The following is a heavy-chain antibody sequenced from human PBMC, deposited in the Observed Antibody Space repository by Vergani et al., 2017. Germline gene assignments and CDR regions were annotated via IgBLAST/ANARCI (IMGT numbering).Heavy chain of an antibody. CDR2: ISAYNGNT. CDR3: ARDQTVTRPVYYYYYYMDV. D-gene: IGHD4-11*01. V-gene: IGHV1-18*04. Sequence: QVQLVQSGAEVKKPGASVKVSCKASGYTFTSYGISWVRQAPGQGLEWMGWISAYNGNTNYAQKLQGRVTMTTDTSTSTAYMELRSLRSDDTAVYYCARDQTVTRPVYYYYYYMDVWGKGTTVTVSS. J-gene: IGHJ6*03. CDR1: GYTFTSYG.